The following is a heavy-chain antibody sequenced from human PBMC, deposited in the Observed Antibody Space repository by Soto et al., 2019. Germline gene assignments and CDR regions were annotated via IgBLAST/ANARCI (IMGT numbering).Heavy chain of an antibody. J-gene: IGHJ4*02. V-gene: IGHV4-59*01. Sequence: PSETLSLTCTVSGVSITDYYWSWILQAQWKGLESMGYIYYSGVPFYNPSLNSRATISRDTSKNQFSLNLSFVTTADTAVYYCAASLIPVMITLDGYAQPSFDYLGQRSLLTVSS. CDR1: GVSITDYY. CDR2: IYYSGVP. CDR3: AASLIPVMITLDGYAQPSFDY. D-gene: IGHD3-16*01.